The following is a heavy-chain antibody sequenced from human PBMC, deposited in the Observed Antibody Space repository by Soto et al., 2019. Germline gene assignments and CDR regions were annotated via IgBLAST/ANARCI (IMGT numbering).Heavy chain of an antibody. J-gene: IGHJ6*02. V-gene: IGHV3-9*01. D-gene: IGHD3-3*01. CDR1: GFTFDDYA. CDR3: AKEPTRITIFGVVISYGMDV. CDR2: ISWNSGSI. Sequence: SLRLSCAASGFTFDDYAMHWVRQAPGKGLEWVSGISWNSGSIGYADSVKGRFTISRDNAKNSLYLQMNSLRAEDTALYYCAKEPTRITIFGVVISYGMDVWGQGTTVTVSS.